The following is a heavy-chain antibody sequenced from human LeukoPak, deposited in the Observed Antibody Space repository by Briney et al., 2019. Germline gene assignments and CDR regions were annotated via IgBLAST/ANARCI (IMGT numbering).Heavy chain of an antibody. D-gene: IGHD5-18*01. J-gene: IGHJ4*02. Sequence: GRSLRLSCAASGFTFSSYGMHWVRQAPGKGLEWVTVISYDGSNKYYADSVEGRFTISRDNSKNTLSLQMNSLRAEDTAVYYCARVPLGYSYGDLDYWGQGTLVTVSS. V-gene: IGHV3-30*19. CDR3: ARVPLGYSYGDLDY. CDR1: GFTFSSYG. CDR2: ISYDGSNK.